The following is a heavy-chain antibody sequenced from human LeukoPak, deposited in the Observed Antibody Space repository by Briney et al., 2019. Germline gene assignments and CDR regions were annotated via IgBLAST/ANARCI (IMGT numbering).Heavy chain of an antibody. CDR3: ARGLNTYDSSGFYFL. V-gene: IGHV3-53*01. CDR2: IYSGGST. J-gene: IGHJ4*02. CDR1: GFTVSSYY. D-gene: IGHD3-22*01. Sequence: PGRSLRLSCAASGFTVSSYYMSWVRQAPGKGLEWVSIIYSGGSTHYADSVKGRFTISGDNSKNTLYLQMNSLRAEDTAIYYCARGLNTYDSSGFYFLWGQGTLVTVSS.